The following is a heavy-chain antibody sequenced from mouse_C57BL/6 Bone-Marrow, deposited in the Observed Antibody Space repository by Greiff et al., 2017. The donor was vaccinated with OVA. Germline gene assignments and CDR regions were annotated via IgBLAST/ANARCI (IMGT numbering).Heavy chain of an antibody. V-gene: IGHV1-59*01. CDR2: IDPSDSYP. J-gene: IGHJ3*01. Sequence: VQLQQPGAELVRPGTSVKLSCKASGYTFTSYWMHWVKQRPGQGLEWIGVIDPSDSYPNYNQKFKGKATLTVDTSSSTAYMQLSSLTAEDSAVYYCARYYGSSSTWFAYWGQGTLVTVSA. CDR1: GYTFTSYW. CDR3: ARYYGSSSTWFAY. D-gene: IGHD1-1*01.